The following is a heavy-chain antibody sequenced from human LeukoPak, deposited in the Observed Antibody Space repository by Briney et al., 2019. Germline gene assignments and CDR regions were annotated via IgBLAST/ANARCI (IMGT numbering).Heavy chain of an antibody. V-gene: IGHV4-59*01. CDR2: IYYSGST. CDR1: GGSISSYY. Sequence: SETLSLTCTVSGGSISSYYWSWIRQPPGKGLEWIGYIYYSGSTNYNPSLKSRVTISVDTSKNQFSLKLSSVTAADTAVYYCARDLGGYGDYPNWFDPWGQGTLVTVSS. J-gene: IGHJ5*02. D-gene: IGHD4-17*01. CDR3: ARDLGGYGDYPNWFDP.